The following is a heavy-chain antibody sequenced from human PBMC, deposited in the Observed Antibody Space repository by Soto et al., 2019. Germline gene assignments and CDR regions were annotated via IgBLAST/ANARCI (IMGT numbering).Heavy chain of an antibody. J-gene: IGHJ6*02. Sequence: GGSLRLSCTASGFTFGDYAMSWFRQAPGKGLEWVGFIRSKAYGGTTEYAASVKGRFTISRDDSKSIAYLQMNSLKTEDTAVYYCTRDGGIAVAGTYPPHYYYYYGMDVWGQGTTVTVSS. V-gene: IGHV3-49*03. CDR2: IRSKAYGGTT. CDR3: TRDGGIAVAGTYPPHYYYYYGMDV. CDR1: GFTFGDYA. D-gene: IGHD6-19*01.